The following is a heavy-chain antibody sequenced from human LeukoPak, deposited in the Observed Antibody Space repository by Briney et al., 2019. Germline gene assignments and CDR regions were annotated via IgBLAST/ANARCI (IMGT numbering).Heavy chain of an antibody. Sequence: PGGSLRLSCTVSGFTVSSNSMSWVRQAPGKGLEWVSFIYSGSTHYSDSVKGRFTISRDNTKNSLYLQMNSLRAEDTAVYFCARDASPAAYNGNWFDPWGQGTLVTVSS. CDR3: ARDASPAAYNGNWFDP. V-gene: IGHV3-53*01. CDR2: IYSGST. D-gene: IGHD3-10*01. CDR1: GFTVSSNS. J-gene: IGHJ5*02.